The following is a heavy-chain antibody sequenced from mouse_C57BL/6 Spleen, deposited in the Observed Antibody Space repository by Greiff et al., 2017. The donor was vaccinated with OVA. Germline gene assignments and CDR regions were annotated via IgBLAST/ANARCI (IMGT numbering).Heavy chain of an antibody. Sequence: KLQQSGPELVKPGASVKISCKASGYTFTDYYMNWVKQSHGKSLEWIGDINPNNGGTSYNQKFKGKATLTVDKSSSTAYMELRSLTSEDSAVYYCATSYGNYADYFDYWGQGTTLTVSS. CDR1: GYTFTDYY. V-gene: IGHV1-26*01. J-gene: IGHJ2*01. CDR3: ATSYGNYADYFDY. CDR2: INPNNGGT. D-gene: IGHD2-1*01.